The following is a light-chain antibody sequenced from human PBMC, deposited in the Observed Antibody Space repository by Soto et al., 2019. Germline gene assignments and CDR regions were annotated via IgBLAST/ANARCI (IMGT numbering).Light chain of an antibody. CDR1: QSIGSY. V-gene: IGKV3-11*01. CDR2: DAS. CDR3: QHRSNSPPTWT. J-gene: IGKJ1*01. Sequence: EIVLTQSPATLSLSPGDRATLSCRASQSIGSYLAWYQQKPGQAPRLLIYDASNRATGMPARFSGSCSETDFTLSISSLESEDFAVYFCQHRSNSPPTWTFGQGTKVEIK.